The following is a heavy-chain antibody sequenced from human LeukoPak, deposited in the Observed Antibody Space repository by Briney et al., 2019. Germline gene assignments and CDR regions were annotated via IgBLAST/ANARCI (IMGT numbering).Heavy chain of an antibody. Sequence: PSETLSLTCTVSGGSISSTSYYWGWIRQPPGKGLEWIGTIDYSGSTYYNPSLGSRVTISVDMSKNQFSLKLRSVTAADTAVYYCARSFTFGGVIVTTPFDYWGQGTLVTVSS. J-gene: IGHJ4*02. CDR3: ARSFTFGGVIVTTPFDY. D-gene: IGHD3-16*02. CDR1: GGSISSTSYY. CDR2: IDYSGST. V-gene: IGHV4-39*01.